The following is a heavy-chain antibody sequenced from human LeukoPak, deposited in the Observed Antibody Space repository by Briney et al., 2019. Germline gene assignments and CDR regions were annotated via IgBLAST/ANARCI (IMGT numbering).Heavy chain of an antibody. V-gene: IGHV4-34*01. CDR1: GGSFSGYY. Sequence: KPSETLSLTCAVYGGSFSGYYWSWIRQPPGKGLEWIGEINHSGSTNYNPSLKSRVTISVDTSKNQFSLKLSSVTAADTAVYYCARDRGAGLDYWGQGTLVTVSS. CDR2: INHSGST. J-gene: IGHJ4*02. CDR3: ARDRGAGLDY. D-gene: IGHD6-19*01.